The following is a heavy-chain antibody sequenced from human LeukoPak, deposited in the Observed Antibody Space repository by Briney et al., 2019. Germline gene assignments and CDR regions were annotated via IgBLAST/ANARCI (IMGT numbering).Heavy chain of an antibody. V-gene: IGHV5-51*01. CDR1: GFSLTNYW. CDR2: IYPGNSQT. D-gene: IGHD2-21*02. J-gene: IGHJ5*02. Sequence: GGSLQISCKAFGFSLTNYWIDWVRQVPGKGLEWMGNIYPGNSQTTYRPSFEGQVTISADRSISTAYLQWNSLKASDTAMYYCARRSDFRNWFDPWGLGTLVTVSA. CDR3: ARRSDFRNWFDP.